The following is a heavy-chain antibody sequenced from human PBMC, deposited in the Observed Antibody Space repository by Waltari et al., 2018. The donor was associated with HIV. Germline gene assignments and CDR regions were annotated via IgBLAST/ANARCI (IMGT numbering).Heavy chain of an antibody. CDR3: ASASRDTAMGAFDI. D-gene: IGHD5-18*01. Sequence: QVQPVQSGAEVKKPGSSVKVSCKASAGTFSNSAINWVRQAPGQGLEWMGGIIPIFGSPNYAQKFQGRVTITADESTSTVYMKLSSLRSEDTAVYYCASASRDTAMGAFDIWGQGTMVTVSS. V-gene: IGHV1-69*01. CDR2: IIPIFGSP. J-gene: IGHJ3*02. CDR1: AGTFSNSA.